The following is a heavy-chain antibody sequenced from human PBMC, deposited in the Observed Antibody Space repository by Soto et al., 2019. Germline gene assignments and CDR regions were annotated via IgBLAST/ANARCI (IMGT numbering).Heavy chain of an antibody. CDR2: VYYSGST. J-gene: IGHJ4*02. Sequence: QVQLQESGPGLVKPSETLSLTCTVSGGSISDYYWSWFRQAPVKGLDWIGYVYYSGSTNYNPSLQSRVTISVDTSKNQFSLKLSSVTAADTAIYYCARQAIDWGQGTLVTVSS. V-gene: IGHV4-59*08. CDR3: ARQAID. CDR1: GGSISDYY.